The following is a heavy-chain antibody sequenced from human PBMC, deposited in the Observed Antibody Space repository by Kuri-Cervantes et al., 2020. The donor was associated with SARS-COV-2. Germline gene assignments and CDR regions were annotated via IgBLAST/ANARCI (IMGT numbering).Heavy chain of an antibody. CDR2: ISYDGSNK. CDR3: ARKRSKYSSSSGPFSY. D-gene: IGHD6-6*01. J-gene: IGHJ4*02. V-gene: IGHV3-30-3*01. Sequence: GESLKISCAASGFTFSSYAMHWVRQAPGKGLEWVAVISYDGSNKYYADSVKGRFTISRDNSKNTLYLQMNSLRAEDTAVYYCARKRSKYSSSSGPFSYWGQGTLVTVSS. CDR1: GFTFSSYA.